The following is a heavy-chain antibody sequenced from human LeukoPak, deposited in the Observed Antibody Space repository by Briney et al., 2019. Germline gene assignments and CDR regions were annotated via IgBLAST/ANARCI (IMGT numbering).Heavy chain of an antibody. CDR3: VKEAGYSSSWSDYFDY. Sequence: GGALRLYCSATGFTFSSYAMNWVRQAPGKGPEYVSAISSNGCSRYYADSEEGRFSISRDNSKNTLYHQMSSLRAEDTAVYYCVKEAGYSSSWSDYFDYWGQGTLVTVSS. V-gene: IGHV3-64D*09. J-gene: IGHJ4*02. CDR1: GFTFSSYA. D-gene: IGHD6-13*01. CDR2: ISSNGCSR.